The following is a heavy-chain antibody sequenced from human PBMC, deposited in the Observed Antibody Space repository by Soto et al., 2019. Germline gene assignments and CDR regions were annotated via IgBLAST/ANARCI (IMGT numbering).Heavy chain of an antibody. J-gene: IGHJ6*02. CDR2: ISGSGGST. D-gene: IGHD6-6*01. Sequence: PGGSVRLSCAASGFTFSSYTMSWVRQAPGKGLEWVSAISGSGGSTYYADSVKGRFTISRDNSKNTLYLQMNSLRAEDTAVYYCAKHSAARPSYGMDVWVQVTTVTVSS. CDR1: GFTFSSYT. V-gene: IGHV3-23*01. CDR3: AKHSAARPSYGMDV.